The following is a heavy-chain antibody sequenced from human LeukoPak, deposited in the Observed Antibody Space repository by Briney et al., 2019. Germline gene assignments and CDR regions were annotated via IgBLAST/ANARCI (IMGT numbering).Heavy chain of an antibody. V-gene: IGHV1-18*01. CDR1: GYTFTSYD. CDR3: ARDPAWASYFDY. CDR2: ISTYSGNT. Sequence: ASVKVSCKASGYTFTSYDINWVRQAPGQGLEWMGWISTYSGNTNYVQKLQGRVTMTTDTSTSTAYMELRSLRSDDTAVYYCARDPAWASYFDYWGQGTLVTVSS. D-gene: IGHD1-26*01. J-gene: IGHJ4*02.